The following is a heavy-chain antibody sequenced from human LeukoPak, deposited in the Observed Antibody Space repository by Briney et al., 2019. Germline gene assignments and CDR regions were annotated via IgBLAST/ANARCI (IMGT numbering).Heavy chain of an antibody. CDR3: ARDRFDDSSGYYYHYYYYMDV. CDR2: IFYSGST. D-gene: IGHD3-22*01. J-gene: IGHJ6*03. Sequence: SETLSLTCTVSGGSISSSNYYWGWIRQPPGKGPEWIGSIFYSGSTYYNPSLKSRVTISVDTSKNQFSLKLSSVTAADTAVYYCARDRFDDSSGYYYHYYYYMDVWGKGTTVTVSS. V-gene: IGHV4-39*07. CDR1: GGSISSSNYY.